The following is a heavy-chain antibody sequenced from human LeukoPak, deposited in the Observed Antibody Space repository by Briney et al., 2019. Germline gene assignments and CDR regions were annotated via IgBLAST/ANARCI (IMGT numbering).Heavy chain of an antibody. CDR1: GYTFTGYY. CDR3: ARGWYYDSSGYYPTLIDY. D-gene: IGHD3-22*01. J-gene: IGHJ4*02. V-gene: IGHV1-2*06. CDR2: INPNSGGT. Sequence: ASVKVSCKASGYTFTGYYMHWVRQAPGQGLEWMGRINPNSGGTNYAQKFQGRVTMNRDTSISTAYMELSRLRSDDTAVYYCARGWYYDSSGYYPTLIDYWGQGTLVTVSS.